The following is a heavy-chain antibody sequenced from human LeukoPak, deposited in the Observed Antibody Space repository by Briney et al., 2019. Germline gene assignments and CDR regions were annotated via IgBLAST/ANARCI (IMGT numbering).Heavy chain of an antibody. CDR2: ISISSSYI. CDR3: ARGPQKNGHSSGYPGYFDY. CDR1: RFSFSNYG. D-gene: IGHD3-22*01. J-gene: IGHJ4*02. Sequence: GGSLRLSCAASRFSFSNYGMSWIRQAPGKGLEWVSSISISSSYIYYADSVKGRFTISRDNAKNSLYLQMNSLRAEDTAVYYCARGPQKNGHSSGYPGYFDYWGQGTLVTVSS. V-gene: IGHV3-21*01.